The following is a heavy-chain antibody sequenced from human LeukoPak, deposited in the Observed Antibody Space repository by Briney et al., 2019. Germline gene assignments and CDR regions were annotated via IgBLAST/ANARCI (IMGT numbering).Heavy chain of an antibody. Sequence: SVKVSCKASGYTFTSYAISWVRQAPGQGFEWLGGIFGTVTYAPNFQGRVSFTTDESTSTAYMELSGLTSEDTAVYYFVAQLVDAPPTFDHWGQGTLVTVSS. CDR3: VAQLVDAPPTFDH. CDR1: GYTFTSYA. J-gene: IGHJ4*02. D-gene: IGHD1-1*01. V-gene: IGHV1-69*05. CDR2: IFGTV.